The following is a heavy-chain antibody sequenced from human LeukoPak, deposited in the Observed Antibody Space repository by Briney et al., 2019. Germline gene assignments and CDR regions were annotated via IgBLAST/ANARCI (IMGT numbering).Heavy chain of an antibody. CDR3: ARVSRLRRHIVVVPAAMQDSDYDSSGQPLAY. V-gene: IGHV1-18*01. J-gene: IGHJ4*02. CDR2: ISAYNGDT. D-gene: IGHD2-2*01. CDR1: GYTFSSYG. Sequence: ASVKVSCKASGYTFSSYGISWVRQSPGQGLEWMGWISAYNGDTNYAHKFQGRVTMTTDTSTTTAYMELSSLRSEDTAVYYCARVSRLRRHIVVVPAAMQDSDYDSSGQPLAYWGQGTLVTVSS.